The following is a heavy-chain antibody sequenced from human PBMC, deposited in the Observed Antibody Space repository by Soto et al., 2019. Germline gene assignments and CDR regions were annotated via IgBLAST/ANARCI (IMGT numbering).Heavy chain of an antibody. CDR1: GFTFSSYG. CDR2: IWYDGSNK. V-gene: IGHV3-33*01. Sequence: QVQLVESGGGVVQPGRSLRLSCAASGFTFSSYGMHWVRQAPGKGLEWVAVIWYDGSNKYYADSVKGRFTISRENSKNTLYVQMNSRRAEDTAVYYCARDVYYTLEGFVPWGQGTLVTVSS. J-gene: IGHJ5*02. D-gene: IGHD2-8*01. CDR3: ARDVYYTLEGFVP.